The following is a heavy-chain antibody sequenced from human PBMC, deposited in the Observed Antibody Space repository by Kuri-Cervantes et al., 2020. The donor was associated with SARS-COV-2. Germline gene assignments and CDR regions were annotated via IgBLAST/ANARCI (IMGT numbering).Heavy chain of an antibody. D-gene: IGHD1-1*01. CDR1: GFTFSSYA. J-gene: IGHJ4*02. V-gene: IGHV3-23*01. CDR3: VRDGDHWNFDY. Sequence: GGSLRLSCVASGFTFSSYAMSWVRQAPGKGLEWVSAISGSGGSTYYADSVKGRFTISRDNSKNTLYLQMNSLRAEDTAVYYCVRDGDHWNFDYWGQGTLVTVSP. CDR2: ISGSGGST.